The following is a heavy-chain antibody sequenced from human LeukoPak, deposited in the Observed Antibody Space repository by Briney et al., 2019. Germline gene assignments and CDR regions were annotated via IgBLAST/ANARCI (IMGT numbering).Heavy chain of an antibody. CDR3: AREYYYDSRAPGAFDI. Sequence: GGSLRLSCAVSGFTFSIYAMSWVRQAPGKGLEWVSSISSSSSYIYYADSVKGRFTISRDNAKNSLYLQMNSLRAEDTAVYYCAREYYYDSRAPGAFDIWGQGTMVTVSS. V-gene: IGHV3-21*04. J-gene: IGHJ3*02. CDR1: GFTFSIYA. CDR2: ISSSSSYI. D-gene: IGHD3-22*01.